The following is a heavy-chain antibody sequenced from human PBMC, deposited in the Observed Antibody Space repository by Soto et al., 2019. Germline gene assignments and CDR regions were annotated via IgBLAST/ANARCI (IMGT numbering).Heavy chain of an antibody. V-gene: IGHV1-69*01. D-gene: IGHD2-2*01. Sequence: QVQLVQSGAEVKKPGSSVKVSCKASGGTFSSYAISWVRQAPGQGLEWMGGIIPIFGTANYAQKFQGRVTITADVSASTAYMELSSLGSEDTAVYYCARVHLGYCSSTSCRSNYYYYGMDVWGQGTTVTVSS. CDR3: ARVHLGYCSSTSCRSNYYYYGMDV. J-gene: IGHJ6*01. CDR2: IIPIFGTA. CDR1: GGTFSSYA.